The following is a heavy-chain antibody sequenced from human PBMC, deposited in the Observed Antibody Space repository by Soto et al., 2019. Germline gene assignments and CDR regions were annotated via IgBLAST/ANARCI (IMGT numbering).Heavy chain of an antibody. Sequence: GGSLRLSCAASGFTFSSYAMSWVRQAPGKGLEWVSAISGSGGSTYYADSVKGRFTISRDNSKNTLYLQMNSLRAEDTAVYYCARDFCPVPTCYDSWGQGVLVTVSS. V-gene: IGHV3-23*01. CDR2: ISGSGGST. CDR1: GFTFSSYA. J-gene: IGHJ4*02. CDR3: ARDFCPVPTCYDS. D-gene: IGHD2-15*01.